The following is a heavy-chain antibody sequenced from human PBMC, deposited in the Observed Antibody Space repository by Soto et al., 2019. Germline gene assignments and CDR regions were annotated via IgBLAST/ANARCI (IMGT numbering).Heavy chain of an antibody. CDR1: GGSISSGGYS. CDR3: ARVPDY. Sequence: QRQLQESGSGLVKPSQTLSLTCAVSGGSISSGGYSWSWIRQPPGKGLEWIGYMYHSGSTYYNPSLKSRVTISIDRSKNQFSLKLSSVTAADTAVYYFARVPDYWGQGILVTVSS. CDR2: MYHSGST. V-gene: IGHV4-30-2*01. J-gene: IGHJ4*02. D-gene: IGHD2-2*01.